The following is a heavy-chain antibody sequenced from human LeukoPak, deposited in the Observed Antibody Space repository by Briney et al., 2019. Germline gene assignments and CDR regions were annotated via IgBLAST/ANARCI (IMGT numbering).Heavy chain of an antibody. CDR1: GFTVSSNY. D-gene: IGHD4-11*01. CDR2: IYSGGST. CDR3: ARDRTQREHSDYDAFDI. Sequence: GGSLRLSCAASGFTVSSNYMSWVRQAPGKGLEWVSVIYSGGSTYYADSVKGRFTISRDNSRNTLYLQMNSLRAEDTAVYYCARDRTQREHSDYDAFDIWGQGTMVTVSS. V-gene: IGHV3-53*01. J-gene: IGHJ3*02.